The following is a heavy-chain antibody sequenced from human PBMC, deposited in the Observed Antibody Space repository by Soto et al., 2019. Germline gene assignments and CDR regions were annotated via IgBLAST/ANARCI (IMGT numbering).Heavy chain of an antibody. Sequence: ASVKVSCKVSGYTLTELSMHWVRQAPGKGLEWMGGFDPEDGETIYAQKFQGRVTMTEDTSTDTAYMELSSLRSEDTAVYYCATRAGAQGVYYYYYGMDVWGQGTTVTVSS. V-gene: IGHV1-24*01. CDR1: GYTLTELS. CDR2: FDPEDGET. CDR3: ATRAGAQGVYYYYYGMDV. J-gene: IGHJ6*02. D-gene: IGHD1-26*01.